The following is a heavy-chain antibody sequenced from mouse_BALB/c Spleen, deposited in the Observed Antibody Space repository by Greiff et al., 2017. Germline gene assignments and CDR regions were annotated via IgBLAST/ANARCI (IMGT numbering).Heavy chain of an antibody. J-gene: IGHJ4*01. CDR3: VREGDGTPMDY. Sequence: DVKLVESGGGLVQPKGSLKLSCAASGFTFNTYAMNWVRQAPGKGLEWVARIRSKSNNYATYYADSVKDRFTISRDDSQSMLYLQMNNLKTEDTAMYYCVREGDGTPMDYWGQGTSVTVSS. V-gene: IGHV10-1*02. CDR1: GFTFNTYA. D-gene: IGHD2-1*01. CDR2: IRSKSNNYAT.